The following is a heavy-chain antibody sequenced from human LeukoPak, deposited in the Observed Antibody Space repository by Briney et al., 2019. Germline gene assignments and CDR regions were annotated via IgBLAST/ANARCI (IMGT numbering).Heavy chain of an antibody. CDR1: GFTFSSYW. Sequence: GGSLRLSCAASGFTFSSYWMHWVRQAPGKGLVWVSRINTDGRSTSYADSVKGRFTVSRDNSKDTLYLQMNSLRADDTAVYYCARGSPVNDYWGQGTLVTVSS. CDR3: ARGSPVNDY. J-gene: IGHJ4*02. D-gene: IGHD1-26*01. CDR2: INTDGRST. V-gene: IGHV3-74*01.